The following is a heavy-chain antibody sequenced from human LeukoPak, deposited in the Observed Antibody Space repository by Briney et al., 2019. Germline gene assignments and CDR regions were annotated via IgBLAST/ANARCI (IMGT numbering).Heavy chain of an antibody. CDR3: AGWPQEGGVDY. D-gene: IGHD1-26*01. CDR2: ISAYNGNT. J-gene: IGHJ4*02. CDR1: GYTFTSYG. Sequence: ASVKVSCKASGYTFTSYGISWVRQAPGQGLEWMGWISAYNGNTNYAQKLQGRVTMTTDTSTSTAYMELRSLRTDDTAVYYCAGWPQEGGVDYWGQGTLVTVSS. V-gene: IGHV1-18*01.